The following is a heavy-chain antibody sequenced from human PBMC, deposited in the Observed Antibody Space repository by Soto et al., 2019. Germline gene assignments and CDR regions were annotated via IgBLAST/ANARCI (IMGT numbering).Heavy chain of an antibody. V-gene: IGHV1-69*01. CDR1: RDTFNSYA. CDR3: AAGGKNDYIK. CDR2: IIPVLGTT. J-gene: IGHJ4*02. Sequence: QVSLVQSGAEVRKPGSSVKVSCKASRDTFNSYAVTWVRQAPGQGLEWMGGIIPVLGTTKYAQKFQARVTMTADESTSTIYMELSSLRFDDRAVYYCAAGGKNDYIKWGQGTQVTVSS. D-gene: IGHD4-4*01.